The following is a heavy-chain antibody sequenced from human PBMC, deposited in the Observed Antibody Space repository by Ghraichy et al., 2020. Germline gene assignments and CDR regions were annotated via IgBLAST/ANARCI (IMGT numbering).Heavy chain of an antibody. CDR2: IYPGDFDT. V-gene: IGHV5-51*07. Sequence: GESLNISCKGSGYSFTNYWIAWVHQMPGKGLEWMGIIYPGDFDTRYSPSFQGQVTISVDKSISTAYLQWSSLKASDTAMYYCARRQYDSSGSYPVLFDYWGQGTLVTVSS. CDR3: ARRQYDSSGSYPVLFDY. CDR1: GYSFTNYW. D-gene: IGHD3-22*01. J-gene: IGHJ4*02.